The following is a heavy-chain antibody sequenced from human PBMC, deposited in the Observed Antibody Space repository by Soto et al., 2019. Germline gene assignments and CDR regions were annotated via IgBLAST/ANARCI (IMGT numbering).Heavy chain of an antibody. D-gene: IGHD6-13*01. CDR2: IIPILAIT. V-gene: IGHV1-69*02. CDR3: ARNIAPNCPLFDPFDL. Sequence: QVHLVQSGAEVKKPGSSVKVSCKTSGGTFSRYTFNWVRQAPGQGLEWMGRIIPILAITNYAQKCQGTVTFTADKSTNTAYMELSSLRSEDTAVYYCARNIAPNCPLFDPFDLCGQGTLVTVSS. J-gene: IGHJ3*01. CDR1: GGTFSRYT.